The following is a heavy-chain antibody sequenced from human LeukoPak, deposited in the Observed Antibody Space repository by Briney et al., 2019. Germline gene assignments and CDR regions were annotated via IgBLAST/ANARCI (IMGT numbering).Heavy chain of an antibody. Sequence: PSETLSLTCTVSGGSISSYYWSWIRQPAGKGLEWIGRIYTSGSTNYNPSLKGRVTMSVDTSKNQFSLKLSSVTAADTAVYYCARDRDYGDYGDYFDYWGQGTLVTVSS. D-gene: IGHD4-17*01. CDR2: IYTSGST. V-gene: IGHV4-4*07. CDR3: ARDRDYGDYGDYFDY. J-gene: IGHJ4*02. CDR1: GGSISSYY.